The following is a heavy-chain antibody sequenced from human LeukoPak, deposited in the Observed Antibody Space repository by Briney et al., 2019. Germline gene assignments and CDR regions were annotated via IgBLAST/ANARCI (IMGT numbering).Heavy chain of an antibody. D-gene: IGHD2-15*01. Sequence: GGSLRLSCAASGFTFSSCAMSWVRQAPGKGLEWVAFIRYDGSNKYYADSVKGRFTISRDNSKNTLYLQMNSLRAEDTAMYYCAKDTLGYCSAGSCYALGYWGQGTLVTVSS. CDR2: IRYDGSNK. V-gene: IGHV3-30*02. CDR1: GFTFSSCA. CDR3: AKDTLGYCSAGSCYALGY. J-gene: IGHJ4*02.